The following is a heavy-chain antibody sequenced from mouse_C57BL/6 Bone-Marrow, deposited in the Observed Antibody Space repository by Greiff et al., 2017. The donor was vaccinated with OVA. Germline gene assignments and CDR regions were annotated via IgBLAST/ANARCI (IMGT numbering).Heavy chain of an antibody. J-gene: IGHJ4*01. V-gene: IGHV1-59*01. Sequence: QVQLQQPGAELVRPGTSVKLSCKASGYTFTSYWMHWVKQRPGQGLEWIGVIDPSDSYTNYNQKFKGKATLTVDTSSSTAYMQLSSLTSEDSAVYYCARERSYYYGSSSMDYWGQGTSVTVSS. CDR2: IDPSDSYT. CDR3: ARERSYYYGSSSMDY. D-gene: IGHD1-1*01. CDR1: GYTFTSYW.